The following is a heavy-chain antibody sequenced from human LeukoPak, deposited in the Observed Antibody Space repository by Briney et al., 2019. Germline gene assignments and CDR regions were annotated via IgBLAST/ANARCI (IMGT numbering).Heavy chain of an antibody. V-gene: IGHV1-8*01. J-gene: IGHJ3*02. CDR1: GYTFTSYD. Sequence: ASVKVSCKASGYTFTSYDINWVRQAPGQELEWMGWMNPNSGNTGYAQKFQGRVTMTRNTSISTAYMELSSLRSEDTAVYYCARLEGRITIFGVVTYDAFDIWGQGTMATVSS. CDR3: ARLEGRITIFGVVTYDAFDI. D-gene: IGHD3-3*01. CDR2: MNPNSGNT.